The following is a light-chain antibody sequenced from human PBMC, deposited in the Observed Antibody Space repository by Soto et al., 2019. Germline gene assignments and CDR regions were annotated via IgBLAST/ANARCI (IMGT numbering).Light chain of an antibody. CDR3: SSYGGTTPWL. Sequence: QSVLTQPASVSGFPGQSITISCTGTSNDVGHYNYVSWYHQYPGKAPKLIIYEVTNRASGVSDRFSGSKSGNTASLTISGLQAEDEADYYCSSYGGTTPWLFGGGTKVTVL. CDR1: SNDVGHYNY. V-gene: IGLV2-14*01. CDR2: EVT. J-gene: IGLJ3*02.